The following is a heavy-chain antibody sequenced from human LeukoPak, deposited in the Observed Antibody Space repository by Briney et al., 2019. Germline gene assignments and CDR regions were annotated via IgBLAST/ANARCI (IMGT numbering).Heavy chain of an antibody. Sequence: GGSLRLSCAASGFSFSANYMSWVRQIPGKALEWVSYIPPTGNSVQYADSVRGRFTASRNDAKNSLHLQMDSLRVEDTAVYYCTRAVGLGPGAHFDQWGQGALVIVSS. CDR3: TRAVGLGPGAHFDQ. CDR1: GFSFSANY. J-gene: IGHJ4*02. CDR2: IPPTGNSV. D-gene: IGHD1-26*01. V-gene: IGHV3-11*01.